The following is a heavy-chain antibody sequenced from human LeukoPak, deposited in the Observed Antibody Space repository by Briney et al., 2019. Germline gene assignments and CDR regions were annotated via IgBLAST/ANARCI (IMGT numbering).Heavy chain of an antibody. Sequence: GGSLRLSCAASGFTSSNYALHWVRQAPGKGLEWVAFIRYDGTNTYYADSVKGRFTISRDNSKSTLYLQMNSLRAEDTAVYYCAKEPKYQLLSYYFDYWGQGTLVTVSS. V-gene: IGHV3-30*02. CDR1: GFTSSNYA. CDR3: AKEPKYQLLSYYFDY. CDR2: IRYDGTNT. D-gene: IGHD2-2*01. J-gene: IGHJ4*02.